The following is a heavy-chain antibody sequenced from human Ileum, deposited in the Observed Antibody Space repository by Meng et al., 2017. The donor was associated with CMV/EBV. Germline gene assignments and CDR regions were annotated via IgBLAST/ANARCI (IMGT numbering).Heavy chain of an antibody. J-gene: IGHJ4*02. D-gene: IGHD3-10*01. Sequence: GGSLRPSCVASGPISNKFGIHWLRQAPGKGLEWLSFIDVDGQRRYNGDTVKARFVVFKDRSKNTMVLQMNSLRVEDTAVYYCVGHRGGPRDGVRLVWGQGTLVTVSS. CDR1: GPISNKFG. V-gene: IGHV3-30*02. CDR2: IDVDGQRR. CDR3: VGHRGGPRDGVRLV.